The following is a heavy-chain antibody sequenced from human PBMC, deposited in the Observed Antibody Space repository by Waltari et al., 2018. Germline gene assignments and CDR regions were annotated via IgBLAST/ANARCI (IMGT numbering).Heavy chain of an antibody. CDR2: IFPSGST. J-gene: IGHJ6*03. CDR1: DGSISSASW. Sequence: QLQLQESGPGLLKPSETLSLTCHVSDGSISSASWWSWIRQSPGKGLEWIGEIFPSGSTNYNPSLESRVTISQDYSKNQFSLKLNSVTAADTAVYYCAREATHSYYYFLDVWGKGTTVTVSS. V-gene: IGHV4-4*02. CDR3: AREATHSYYYFLDV.